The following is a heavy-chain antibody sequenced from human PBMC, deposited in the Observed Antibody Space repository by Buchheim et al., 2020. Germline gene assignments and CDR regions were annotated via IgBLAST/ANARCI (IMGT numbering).Heavy chain of an antibody. CDR2: ISYDGSNK. Sequence: QVQLVESGGGVVQPGRSLRLSCAASGFTFSSYGMHWVRQAPGKGLEWVAVISYDGSNKYYADSVKGRFTISRDNSKNTLYLQMNSLRAEDTAVYYCARDPPFLSIFYYYGMDVWGQGTT. V-gene: IGHV3-30*03. CDR1: GFTFSSYG. CDR3: ARDPPFLSIFYYYGMDV. J-gene: IGHJ6*02. D-gene: IGHD2-2*01.